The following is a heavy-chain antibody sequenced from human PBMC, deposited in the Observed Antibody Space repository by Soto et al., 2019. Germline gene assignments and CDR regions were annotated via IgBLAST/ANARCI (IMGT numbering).Heavy chain of an antibody. CDR3: ARAGENYGSGTFSPPLRYYFNS. D-gene: IGHD3-10*01. J-gene: IGHJ4*02. CDR1: GYTFTTHY. Sequence: QVQLVQSGAEVKKPGASVTVSCKASGYTFTTHYMHWVRQAPGQGLEWMGIINPSGGRTTYALKFQGRVSLTSDTSTNTVYMELSSLRSEDTAVYYCARAGENYGSGTFSPPLRYYFNSSGQGTLVTVSS. V-gene: IGHV1-46*01. CDR2: INPSGGRT.